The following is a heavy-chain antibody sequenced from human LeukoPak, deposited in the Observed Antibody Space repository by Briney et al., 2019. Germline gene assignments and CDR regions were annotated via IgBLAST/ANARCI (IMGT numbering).Heavy chain of an antibody. CDR3: SNGFRSFDSSDVSDY. Sequence: GGSLRLSCAASGFTFSSYAMSWVRQASGKGLEWVSAISSSGGNTYYADSVKGRFTISRDNSRDMLYLQMNSLRAEDTAIYYCSNGFRSFDSSDVSDYWGKVTLVTVSS. CDR2: ISSSGGNT. D-gene: IGHD3-22*01. V-gene: IGHV3-23*01. CDR1: GFTFSSYA. J-gene: IGHJ4*02.